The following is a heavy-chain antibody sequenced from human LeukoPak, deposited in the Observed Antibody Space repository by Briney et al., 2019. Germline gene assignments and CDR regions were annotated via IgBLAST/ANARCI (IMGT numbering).Heavy chain of an antibody. J-gene: IGHJ5*02. D-gene: IGHD3-22*01. CDR1: LLSLSTSGVG. CDR2: IYWDDDK. Sequence: SGPTLLKPTYTLTLTCSFFLLSLSTSGVGVGWIRQPPGKTLEWLAIIYWDDDKRYSPSLKSRLTITKDTSKYQVVLTMTNLDSLHTAKYYCAHRRPQGLSGYYQDWFDPWGQGTLVTVSS. CDR3: AHRRPQGLSGYYQDWFDP. V-gene: IGHV2-5*02.